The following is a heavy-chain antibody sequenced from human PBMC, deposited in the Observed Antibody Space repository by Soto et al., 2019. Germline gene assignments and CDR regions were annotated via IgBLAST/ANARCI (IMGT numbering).Heavy chain of an antibody. CDR1: GGSISSSSYY. J-gene: IGHJ4*02. CDR3: ARRSYYGSGSIFDY. CDR2: IYYSGST. Sequence: SETLSLTCTVSGGSISSSSYYWGWIRQPPGKGLEWIGSIYYSGSTNYNPSLKSRVTISVDTSKNQFSLKVSSVTAADTAVYYCARRSYYGSGSIFDYWGQGTLVNVS. D-gene: IGHD3-10*01. V-gene: IGHV4-39*01.